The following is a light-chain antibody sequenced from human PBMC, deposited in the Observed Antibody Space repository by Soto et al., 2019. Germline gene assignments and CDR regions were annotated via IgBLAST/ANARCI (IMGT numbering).Light chain of an antibody. CDR3: QQRSSWPLT. J-gene: IGKJ4*01. V-gene: IGKV3-11*01. CDR1: QSVGSS. CDR2: DAS. Sequence: EIVLTQSPATLSLSPGESATLSCRASQSVGSSLAWYQQKRGQAPRLLIYDASNRATGIPARFSGTGSGTAFTLTIRRLEPEDFAVYYCQQRSSWPLTFGGGTKVEIK.